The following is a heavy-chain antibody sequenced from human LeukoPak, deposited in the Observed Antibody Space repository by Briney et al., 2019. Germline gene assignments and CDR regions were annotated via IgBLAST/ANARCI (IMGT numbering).Heavy chain of an antibody. V-gene: IGHV3-23*01. CDR3: ARGHYYDSSGYDY. J-gene: IGHJ4*02. D-gene: IGHD3-22*01. Sequence: GGSLRLSCAASGFSFSSYGMSWVRQAPGKGLEWVSGLSGSGESTYYADSVKGRFTISRDNSKNTLYLRMNSLRAEDTAVYYCARGHYYDSSGYDYWGQGTLVTVSS. CDR1: GFSFSSYG. CDR2: LSGSGEST.